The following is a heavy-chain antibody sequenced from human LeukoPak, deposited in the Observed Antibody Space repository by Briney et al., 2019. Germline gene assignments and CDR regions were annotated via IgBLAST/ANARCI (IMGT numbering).Heavy chain of an antibody. V-gene: IGHV3-23*01. CDR3: AKRVTVTTKYFDS. J-gene: IGHJ4*02. CDR2: IGTGGET. Sequence: GGSLRFSCAASGFIFSAYAMSWVRQAPGQGLERISVIGTGGETHYAESVRGRFTTSRSNFKNTLYPQMNSLRAEDTAVYYCAKRVTVTTKYFDSWGQGTLVTVSS. D-gene: IGHD4-17*01. CDR1: GFIFSAYA.